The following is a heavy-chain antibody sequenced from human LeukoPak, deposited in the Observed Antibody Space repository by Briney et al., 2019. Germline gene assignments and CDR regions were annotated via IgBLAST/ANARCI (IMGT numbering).Heavy chain of an antibody. D-gene: IGHD6-13*01. V-gene: IGHV4-34*01. J-gene: IGHJ6*03. Sequence: PSETLSLTCAVYGGSFSGYYWSWIRQPPGKGLEWIGEXXXXXSTNYNPSLKSRVTISVDTSKNQFSLKLSSVTAADTAVYYCARGPPGYSSRGLYYYYMDVWGKGTTVTVPS. CDR3: ARGPPGYSSRGLYYYYMDV. CDR2: XXXXXST. CDR1: GGSFSGYY.